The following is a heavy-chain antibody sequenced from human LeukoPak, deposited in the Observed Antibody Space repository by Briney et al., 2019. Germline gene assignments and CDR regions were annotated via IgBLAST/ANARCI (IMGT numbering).Heavy chain of an antibody. Sequence: SETLSLTCAVSGGSISSGGYSWSWIRQPPGKGLEWIGYIYHSGSTYYNPSLKSRVTISVDRSKNQFSLKLSSVTAADTAVYYCARDGEIRFDPWGQGTLVTVSS. CDR2: IYHSGST. J-gene: IGHJ5*02. CDR3: ARDGEIRFDP. V-gene: IGHV4-30-2*01. D-gene: IGHD3-3*01. CDR1: GGSISSGGYS.